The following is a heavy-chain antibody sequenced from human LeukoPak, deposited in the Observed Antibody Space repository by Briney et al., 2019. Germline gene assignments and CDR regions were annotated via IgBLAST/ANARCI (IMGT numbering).Heavy chain of an antibody. CDR1: GYTFTGYY. CDR3: ARSAGYAQNWFDS. D-gene: IGHD3-16*01. V-gene: IGHV1-2*02. Sequence: ASVKVSCKASGYTFTGYYMHWVRQTPGQGLEWMGWINPNSGGTNYAQKFQGRVTMTRDTSISTAYMELSRLRSDDMAVYYCARSAGYAQNWFDSWGQGTLVTVSS. CDR2: INPNSGGT. J-gene: IGHJ5*01.